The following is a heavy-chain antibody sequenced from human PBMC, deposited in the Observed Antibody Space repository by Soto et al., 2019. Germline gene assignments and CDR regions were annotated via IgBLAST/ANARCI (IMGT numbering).Heavy chain of an antibody. D-gene: IGHD6-13*01. J-gene: IGHJ1*01. CDR2: IYYSGST. CDR3: ARVNPAAGRKVSEYSEH. CDR1: GGSVSSGSYY. V-gene: IGHV4-61*01. Sequence: SETLSLTCTVSGGSVSSGSYYWSWIRQPPGKGLESIGYIYYSGSTNYNPSLKSRVTISVDTSKNQFSLKMSSVTAAATAVCYCARVNPAAGRKVSEYSEHWGQGTLVTVSS.